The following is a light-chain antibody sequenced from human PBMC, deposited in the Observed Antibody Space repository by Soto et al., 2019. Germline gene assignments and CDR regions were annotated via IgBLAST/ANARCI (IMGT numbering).Light chain of an antibody. J-gene: IGKJ5*01. CDR1: ENVRTK. V-gene: IGKV3-15*01. CDR3: QQNKRWPHIT. Sequence: EIVMTQSPAILSVSPGEGATLSCRASENVRTKVGWYQQKAGQAPRLLIYGASTRATGIPDRFSGSRSGKQYTLTIGRLQAEDSAVYFCQQNKRWPHITFGQGTRLVIK. CDR2: GAS.